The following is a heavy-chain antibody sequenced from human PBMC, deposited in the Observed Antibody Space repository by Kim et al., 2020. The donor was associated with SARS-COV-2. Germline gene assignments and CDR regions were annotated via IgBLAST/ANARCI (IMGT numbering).Heavy chain of an antibody. V-gene: IGHV3-23*01. Sequence: GKGRCTIYRDNSERTLYLQMNSLRAEDTAVYYCAKGVIKRNDYYYGMDVWGQGTTVTVSS. CDR3: AKGVIKRNDYYYGMDV. D-gene: IGHD3-10*01. J-gene: IGHJ6*02.